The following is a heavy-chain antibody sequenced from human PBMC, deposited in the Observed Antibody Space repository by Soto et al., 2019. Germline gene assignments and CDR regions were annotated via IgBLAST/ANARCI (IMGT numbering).Heavy chain of an antibody. CDR3: ARDHVGAYYDFWSGPNYYGMDV. CDR2: IYYSGST. V-gene: IGHV4-59*01. CDR1: AGSICSYY. D-gene: IGHD3-3*01. J-gene: IGHJ6*02. Sequence: SETLSLTCTVSAGSICSYYWSWIRQPPGKGLEWIGYIYYSGSTNYNPSLKSRVTISVDTSKNQFSLKLSSVTAADTAVYYCARDHVGAYYDFWSGPNYYGMDVWGQGTTVTVSS.